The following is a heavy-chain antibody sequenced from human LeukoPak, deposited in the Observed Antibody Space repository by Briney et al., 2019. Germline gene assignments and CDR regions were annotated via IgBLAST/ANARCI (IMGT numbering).Heavy chain of an antibody. D-gene: IGHD5-18*01. J-gene: IGHJ4*02. Sequence: SQTLSLTCTVSGGSISSGSYYWSWIRQPAGKGLEWIGRIYTSGSTNYNPSLKSRVTISVDTSKNQFSLKLSSVTAADTAVYYCARGLRGKSGYSYGYGRDPKTNYFDYWGQGTLVTVSS. CDR3: ARGLRGKSGYSYGYGRDPKTNYFDY. CDR2: IYTSGST. CDR1: GGSISSGSYY. V-gene: IGHV4-61*02.